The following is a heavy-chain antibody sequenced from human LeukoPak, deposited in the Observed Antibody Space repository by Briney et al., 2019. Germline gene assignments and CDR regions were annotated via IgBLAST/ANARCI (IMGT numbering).Heavy chain of an antibody. J-gene: IGHJ4*02. CDR2: ISCYDGET. Sequence: ASVKVSCKASGYTFRSHGISWVRQAPGQGLEWMGWISCYDGETKYAQKFQGRVTMTTDTSTSTAYMELRSLRSDDTAVYYCARDSAVAPHWGQGTLVTVSS. V-gene: IGHV1-18*01. CDR3: ARDSAVAPH. D-gene: IGHD5-12*01. CDR1: GYTFRSHG.